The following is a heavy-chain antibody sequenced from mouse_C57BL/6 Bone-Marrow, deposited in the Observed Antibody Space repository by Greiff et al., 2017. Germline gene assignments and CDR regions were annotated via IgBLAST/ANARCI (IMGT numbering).Heavy chain of an antibody. CDR1: GFTFSSYT. CDR2: ISGGGGNT. CDR3: SRQVTTVLATKYFDV. Sequence: EVKLMESGGGLVKPGGSLKLSCAASGFTFSSYTMSWVRQTPEKRLQWVAAISGGGGNTYYPASVKGRFPISRDNDKSILYLQMNSLRSEDTALYYCSRQVTTVLATKYFDVWGTGTTVTVSS. D-gene: IGHD1-1*01. V-gene: IGHV5-9*01. J-gene: IGHJ1*03.